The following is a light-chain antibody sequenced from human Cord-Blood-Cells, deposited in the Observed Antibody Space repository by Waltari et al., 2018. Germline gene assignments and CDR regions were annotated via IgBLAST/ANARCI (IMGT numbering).Light chain of an antibody. J-gene: IGKJ1*01. CDR2: KAS. CDR1: QSISSW. V-gene: IGKV1-5*03. CDR3: QQYNSYS. Sequence: DIQMTQSSSTLSASVGDRVTITCRASQSISSWLAWYQQKPGKAPKLLIYKASSLESGVPSRFSGSGSGTEFTLTISSLQPDDFATYYCQQYNSYSFGQGTKVEIK.